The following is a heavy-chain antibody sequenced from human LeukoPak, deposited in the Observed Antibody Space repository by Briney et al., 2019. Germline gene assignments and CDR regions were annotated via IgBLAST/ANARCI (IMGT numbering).Heavy chain of an antibody. CDR3: ARLGDYGWYFDY. J-gene: IGHJ4*02. D-gene: IGHD3-16*01. V-gene: IGHV4-59*08. Sequence: PSETLSLTCTVSGGSISSYYWSRIRQPPGKGLEWIGYIYYSGSTNYNPSLKSRVTISVDTSKNQFSLKLSSVTAADTAVYYCARLGDYGWYFDYWGQGTLVTVSS. CDR2: IYYSGST. CDR1: GGSISSYY.